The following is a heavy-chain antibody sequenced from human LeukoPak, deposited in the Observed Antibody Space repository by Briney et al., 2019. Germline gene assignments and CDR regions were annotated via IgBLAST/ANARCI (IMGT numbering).Heavy chain of an antibody. J-gene: IGHJ4*02. D-gene: IGHD1-26*01. Sequence: SGPTLVNPTQTLTLTCTFSGFSLSTSGMCVTWIRQPPGKALEWLARIDWDDDKYYSTSLKTRLTISKDTSKNRVVLIMTNMDPVDTATYYCARIRYSGSYFDYWGQGTLVTVSS. V-gene: IGHV2-70*11. CDR1: GFSLSTSGMC. CDR3: ARIRYSGSYFDY. CDR2: IDWDDDK.